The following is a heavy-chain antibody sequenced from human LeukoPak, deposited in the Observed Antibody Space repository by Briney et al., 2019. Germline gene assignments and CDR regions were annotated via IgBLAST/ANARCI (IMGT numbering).Heavy chain of an antibody. D-gene: IGHD6-19*01. V-gene: IGHV3-23*01. CDR3: ARRGAVAGTGDH. J-gene: IGHJ4*02. CDR2: ISGSGDNT. Sequence: GGSLRLSCAASGFTFSTYAMNWVRQAPGKGLGWVSGISGSGDNTYYADSVKGRFTISRDNSKNTLYLQINNLRVDDTAIYYCARRGAVAGTGDHWGQGTLVTVSS. CDR1: GFTFSTYA.